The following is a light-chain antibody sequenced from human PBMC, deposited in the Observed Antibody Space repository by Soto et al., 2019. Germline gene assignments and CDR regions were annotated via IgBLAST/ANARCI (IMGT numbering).Light chain of an antibody. CDR2: AAT. CDR1: QSVPSNY. Sequence: EIVLTQSPGTLSLSPGERVTLSCRASQSVPSNYLAWYQHKPVQAPRLLIYAATSIATGVPGRFSGSGYGTEFTLNISRLESEDFALYYCKHFSNSPYTFGWGTKMEI. CDR3: KHFSNSPYT. J-gene: IGKJ2*01. V-gene: IGKV3-20*01.